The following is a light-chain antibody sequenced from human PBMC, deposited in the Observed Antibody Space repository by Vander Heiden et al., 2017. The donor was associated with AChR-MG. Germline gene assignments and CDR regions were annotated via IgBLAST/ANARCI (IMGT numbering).Light chain of an antibody. CDR1: QSLVHSDGNTY. CDR3: MKGTHWLYT. CDR2: KVS. J-gene: IGKJ2*01. Sequence: DVVMPHSPLSLPVTLSQPASLFCRSSQSLVHSDGNTYVHWVQQRPGQSPRRLIYKVSNRNSGVPDRFSGSGSGTDFTLKISRVEAEDVGVYYCMKGTHWLYTFGQGTKLEIK. V-gene: IGKV2-30*02.